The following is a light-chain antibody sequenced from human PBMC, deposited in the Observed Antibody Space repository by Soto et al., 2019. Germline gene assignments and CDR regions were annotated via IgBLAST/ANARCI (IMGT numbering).Light chain of an antibody. CDR3: QQYHSSHPYT. V-gene: IGKV1-5*03. CDR1: QSISSW. CDR2: KAS. Sequence: DIQMTQSPSTLSASVGDRVTITCRASQSISSWLAWYQQKPGKAPKLLIYKASSLESGVPSRFSGSGSGTELTLNLSSLQPDDFATYYCQQYHSSHPYTFGQGTKLEIK. J-gene: IGKJ2*01.